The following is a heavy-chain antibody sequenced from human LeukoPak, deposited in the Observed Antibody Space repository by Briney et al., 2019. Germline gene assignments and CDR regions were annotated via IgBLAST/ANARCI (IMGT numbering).Heavy chain of an antibody. CDR3: ARGLYCSSISCYDALNFDY. J-gene: IGHJ4*02. V-gene: IGHV4-30-2*01. Sequence: SQTLSLTCAVSGGSISSGGYSWSWIRQPPGKGLEWIGYIYHSGSTYYNPSLKSRVTISVDRSKNQFSLKLSSVTAADTAVYYCARGLYCSSISCYDALNFDYWGQGTLVTVSS. D-gene: IGHD2-2*01. CDR1: GGSISSGGYS. CDR2: IYHSGST.